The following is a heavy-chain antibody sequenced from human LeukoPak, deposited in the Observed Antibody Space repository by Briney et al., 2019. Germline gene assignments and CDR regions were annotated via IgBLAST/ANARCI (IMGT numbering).Heavy chain of an antibody. V-gene: IGHV3-74*01. CDR2: VNSDGSST. J-gene: IGHJ3*02. D-gene: IGHD3-16*01. CDR3: ARDMNPRARAFDI. Sequence: PGGSLRLSCAPSGFTLSSYWMHWVRHAPGNGMVWVSRVNSDGSSTSYADSVKGRFTIARDNAKNTVYLQMNSLRVEDTAVYYCARDMNPRARAFDIWGQGTMVTVSS. CDR1: GFTLSSYW.